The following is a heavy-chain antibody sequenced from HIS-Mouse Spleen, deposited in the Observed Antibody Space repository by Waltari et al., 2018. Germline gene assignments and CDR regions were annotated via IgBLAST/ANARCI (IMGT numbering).Heavy chain of an antibody. J-gene: IGHJ3*02. Sequence: QVQLVQSGAEVKKPGASVKVSCKASGYTFTSYYMHWVRQAPGQRLEWMGIINPRGSSTSDAQKLQGRVTMTRDTSTSTVYMELSSLRSEDTAVYYCARGVVVTAIRAFDIWGQGTMVTVSS. CDR1: GYTFTSYY. CDR2: INPRGSST. CDR3: ARGVVVTAIRAFDI. D-gene: IGHD2-21*02. V-gene: IGHV1-46*03.